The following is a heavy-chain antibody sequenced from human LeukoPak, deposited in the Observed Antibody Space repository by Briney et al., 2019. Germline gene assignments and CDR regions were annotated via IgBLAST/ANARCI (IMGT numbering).Heavy chain of an antibody. CDR1: GGSISSYY. J-gene: IGHJ4*02. Sequence: SETLSLTCTVSGGSISSYYWSWIRQPPGKGLEWIGYLYYSGNTKYNPSLKSRVTISVDTSKNQFSLKLTSVTAADTAVYYCARESRDVETEGFDYWGQGTLVTVSS. V-gene: IGHV4-59*01. CDR2: LYYSGNT. D-gene: IGHD5-24*01. CDR3: ARESRDVETEGFDY.